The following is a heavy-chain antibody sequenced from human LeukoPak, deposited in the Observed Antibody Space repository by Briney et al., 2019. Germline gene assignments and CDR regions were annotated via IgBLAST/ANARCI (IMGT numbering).Heavy chain of an antibody. J-gene: IGHJ5*02. V-gene: IGHV1-69*04. CDR3: ARDDPITCSSTSCYENWFDP. Sequence: GASVKVSCKASGGTFSSYTISWVRQAPGQGLEWMGRIIPILGIANYAQKFQGRDTITADKSTSTAYMELSSLRSEDTAVYYCARDDPITCSSTSCYENWFDPWGQGTLVTVSS. D-gene: IGHD2-2*01. CDR2: IIPILGIA. CDR1: GGTFSSYT.